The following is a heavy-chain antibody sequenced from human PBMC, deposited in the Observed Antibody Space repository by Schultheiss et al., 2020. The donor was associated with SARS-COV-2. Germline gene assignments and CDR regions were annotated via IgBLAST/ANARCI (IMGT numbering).Heavy chain of an antibody. Sequence: SETLSLTCTVSGGSISSYYWSWIRQPPGKGLEWIGYIYYSGSTNYNPSLKSRVTISVDTSKNQFSLKLSSVTAADTAVYYCARVAGTRPGANWFDPWGQGTLVTVSS. CDR1: GGSISSYY. D-gene: IGHD6-19*01. CDR3: ARVAGTRPGANWFDP. V-gene: IGHV4-59*12. CDR2: IYYSGST. J-gene: IGHJ5*02.